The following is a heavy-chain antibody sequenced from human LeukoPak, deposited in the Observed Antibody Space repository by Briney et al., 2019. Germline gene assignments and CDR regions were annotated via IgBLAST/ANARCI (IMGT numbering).Heavy chain of an antibody. CDR3: ACLRGPSDY. D-gene: IGHD4-17*01. V-gene: IGHV3-21*01. CDR1: GFTFITYS. CDR2: ISSSSSYI. J-gene: IGHJ4*02. Sequence: GGSLRLSCAASGFTFITYSMNWVRQAPGKGLEWVSSISSSSSYIYYADSVRGRFTISRDNPKNSLYLQMDSLTADDTAVYFCACLRGPSDYWGQGTLVTVSS.